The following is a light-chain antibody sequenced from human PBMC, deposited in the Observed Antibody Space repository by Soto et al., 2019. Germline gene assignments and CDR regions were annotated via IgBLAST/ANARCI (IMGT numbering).Light chain of an antibody. CDR1: QSVSGY. V-gene: IGKV3-11*01. Sequence: EITLTQSPATLSLSPGQRATLSCRSSQSVSGYFAWYQQRPGQAPRLLIYDASNRATGIPARFSGSGSGTDSTLTISSLEPEDFAVYYCQQRSNWPPITFGQGTRLEIK. J-gene: IGKJ5*01. CDR2: DAS. CDR3: QQRSNWPPIT.